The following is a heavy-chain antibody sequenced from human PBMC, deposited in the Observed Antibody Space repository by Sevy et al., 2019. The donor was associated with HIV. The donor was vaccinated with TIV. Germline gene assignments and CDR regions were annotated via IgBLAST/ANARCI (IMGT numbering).Heavy chain of an antibody. CDR3: ARDLGDTAMVTGAFDI. CDR1: GFTFSSYG. J-gene: IGHJ3*02. CDR2: IWYDGSNK. Sequence: GGSLRLSCAASGFTFSSYGMHWVRQAPGKGLEWVAVIWYDGSNKYYADSVKGRFTISRDNSKNTLYLQMNSLRAEDTAVYYCARDLGDTAMVTGAFDIWGQGTMVTVSS. V-gene: IGHV3-33*01. D-gene: IGHD5-18*01.